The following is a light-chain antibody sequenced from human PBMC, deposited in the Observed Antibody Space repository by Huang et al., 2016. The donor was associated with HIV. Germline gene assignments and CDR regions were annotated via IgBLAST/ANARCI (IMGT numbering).Light chain of an antibody. J-gene: IGKJ5*01. CDR2: EAS. CDR1: QSISTY. V-gene: IGKV3-11*01. CDR3: QQRSNWPIT. Sequence: EIVLTQSPATLSLSPGERATLSCRASQSISTYLAWYQQKRGQAPRLLIYEASNRSTGIPARFSGSGSGTDFTLTINSLEPEDFAAYYCQQRSNWPITFGQGTRLEIK.